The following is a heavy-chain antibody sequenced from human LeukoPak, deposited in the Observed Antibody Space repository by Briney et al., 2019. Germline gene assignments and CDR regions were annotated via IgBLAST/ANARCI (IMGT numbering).Heavy chain of an antibody. CDR3: FIVGATKGY. J-gene: IGHJ4*02. V-gene: IGHV1-8*01. Sequence: GASVKVSCKASVYTFTSYDSNSGRRATGRGVEWMGWMNPNSGNTVYAQKFQGKVTMTRNTSISTAYMELSSLRSEDTAVYYCFIVGATKGYWGQVTLVTVSS. D-gene: IGHD1-26*01. CDR2: MNPNSGNT. CDR1: VYTFTSYD.